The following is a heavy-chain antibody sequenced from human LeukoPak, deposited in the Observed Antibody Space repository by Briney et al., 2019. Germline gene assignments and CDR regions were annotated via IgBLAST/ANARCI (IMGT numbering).Heavy chain of an antibody. D-gene: IGHD4-17*01. Sequence: GGSLRLSCAASGFTFSASGMRWVRQAPGKGLEWVSHISDTVRDTWYANSVKGRFIISRDNSRDTVYLQMSSLRPEDTALYFCAKDNYGGIFASWGQGTLVTVSS. CDR2: ISDTVRDT. CDR1: GFTFSASG. CDR3: AKDNYGGIFAS. V-gene: IGHV3-23*01. J-gene: IGHJ4*02.